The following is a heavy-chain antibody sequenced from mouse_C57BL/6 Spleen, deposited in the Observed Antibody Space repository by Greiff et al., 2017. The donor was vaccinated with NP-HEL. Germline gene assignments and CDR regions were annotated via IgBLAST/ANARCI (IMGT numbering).Heavy chain of an antibody. V-gene: IGHV6-3*01. CDR1: GFTFSNYW. J-gene: IGHJ3*01. D-gene: IGHD1-1*01. Sequence: EVQLMESGGGLVQPGGSMKLSCVASGFTFSNYWMNWVRQSPEKGLEWVAQIRLKSDNYATHYAESVKGRFTISRDDSKSSVYLQMNNLRAEDTGIYCCTGGYGSLAWFAYWGQGTLVTVSA. CDR2: IRLKSDNYAT. CDR3: TGGYGSLAWFAY.